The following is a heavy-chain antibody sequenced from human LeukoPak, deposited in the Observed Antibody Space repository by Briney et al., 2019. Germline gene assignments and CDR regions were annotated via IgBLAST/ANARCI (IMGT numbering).Heavy chain of an antibody. CDR1: RFTSYDYG. CDR3: AREGGSSYGYAYH. D-gene: IGHD5-18*01. V-gene: IGHV3-20*04. CDR2: INWNGGST. J-gene: IGHJ5*02. Sequence: GGSVRLTCAASRFTSYDYGMIRVRQAPGKGLQRVSGINWNGGSTGYANSVKGRITIPRDNAKNSLYLQMNSLRAEDTALYYCAREGGSSYGYAYHWGQGTLVTVSS.